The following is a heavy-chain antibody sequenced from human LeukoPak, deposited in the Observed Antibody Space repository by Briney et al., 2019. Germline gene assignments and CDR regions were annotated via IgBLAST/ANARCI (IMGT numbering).Heavy chain of an antibody. Sequence: GRSLRLSCAASGFTFSNYWMSWVCRAPGKGLEWVANIKQDGSETYYVDSVRGRFTISRDNAQNSLYLQMNSLRAKDTADYYCARDFWGAYRVDFFDFWGQGILVTVSS. D-gene: IGHD3-3*01. CDR1: GFTFSNYW. CDR3: ARDFWGAYRVDFFDF. J-gene: IGHJ4*02. CDR2: IKQDGSET. V-gene: IGHV3-7*01.